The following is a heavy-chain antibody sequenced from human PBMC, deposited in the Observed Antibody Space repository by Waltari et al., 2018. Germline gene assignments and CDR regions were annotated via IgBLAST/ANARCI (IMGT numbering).Heavy chain of an antibody. D-gene: IGHD7-27*01. V-gene: IGHV3-21*01. CDR2: ISSSTTYI. Sequence: EVQLVESGGGLVKPGGPLRLSCGASGFSFRSYSMSWVRQAPGKGLEWVSSISSSTTYIPYADSVKGRFTISRDNAKNSLYLQMNSLRVEDTAVYYCVSGGWGFYFDYWGQGTVVTVSS. CDR3: VSGGWGFYFDY. CDR1: GFSFRSYS. J-gene: IGHJ4*02.